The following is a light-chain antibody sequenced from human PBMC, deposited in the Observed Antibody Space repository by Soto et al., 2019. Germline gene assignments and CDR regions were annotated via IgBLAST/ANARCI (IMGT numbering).Light chain of an antibody. Sequence: QAVVTQPPSASGTPGQRVTISCSGSSSNIGSHNIYWYQQLPGTAPQLLIYKNNQRPSGVPDRFSGSKSGTSASLAISGRRSEDEADYYCAVWDDSLSGRVFGGGTKLTVL. CDR3: AVWDDSLSGRV. V-gene: IGLV1-47*01. CDR2: KNN. CDR1: SSNIGSHN. J-gene: IGLJ2*01.